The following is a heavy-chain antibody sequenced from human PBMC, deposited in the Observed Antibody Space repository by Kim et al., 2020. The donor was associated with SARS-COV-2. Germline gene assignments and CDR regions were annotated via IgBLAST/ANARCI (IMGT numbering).Heavy chain of an antibody. Sequence: SETLSLTCTVSGGSISSYYWSWIRQPPGKGLEWIGYIYYSGSTNYNPSLKSRVTIAVDTSKNQFSLKLSSVTAADTAVYYCARHGGYSSGWYRMGGWVDYWGQGTLVTVSS. CDR1: GGSISSYY. CDR3: ARHGGYSSGWYRMGGWVDY. J-gene: IGHJ4*02. D-gene: IGHD6-19*01. CDR2: IYYSGST. V-gene: IGHV4-59*08.